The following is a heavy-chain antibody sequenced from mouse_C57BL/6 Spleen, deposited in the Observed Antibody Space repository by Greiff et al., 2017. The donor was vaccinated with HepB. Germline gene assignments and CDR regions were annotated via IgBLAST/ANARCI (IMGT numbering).Heavy chain of an antibody. CDR1: GFSLTSYG. V-gene: IGHV2-2*01. Sequence: VKLMESGPGLVQPSQSLSITCTVSGFSLTSYGVHWVRQSPGKGLEWLGVIWSGGSTDYNAAFISRLSISKDNSKSQVFFKMNSLQADDTAIYYCARGRDYDLWYFDVWGTGTTVTVSS. D-gene: IGHD2-4*01. CDR3: ARGRDYDLWYFDV. J-gene: IGHJ1*03. CDR2: IWSGGST.